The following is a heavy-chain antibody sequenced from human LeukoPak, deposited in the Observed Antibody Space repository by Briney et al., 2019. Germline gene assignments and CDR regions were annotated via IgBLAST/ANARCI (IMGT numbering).Heavy chain of an antibody. CDR3: TRDYSYHAFDI. J-gene: IGHJ3*02. V-gene: IGHV3-21*01. D-gene: IGHD5-18*01. CDR1: GFTFSSYS. Sequence: GGSLRLSCAASGFTFSSYSMNWVRQAPGKGLEWVSSISSSSYIYYADSVKGRFTISRDNTKKSVYLQMDGLRAEDTAVYYCTRDYSYHAFDIWGQGTMVTVSS. CDR2: ISSSSYI.